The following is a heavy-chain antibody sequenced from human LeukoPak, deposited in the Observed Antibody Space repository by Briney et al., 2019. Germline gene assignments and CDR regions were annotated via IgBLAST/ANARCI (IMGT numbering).Heavy chain of an antibody. CDR1: DGYISGYY. Sequence: SETLSLTCTVSDGYISGYYWSWIRQPAGKGLEWVGRIYTSGSTHYNPSLKSRVTMSVDTSKNQFSLNLSSVTAADTAVYYCARLMTGTTTDFDIWGQGTMVTVSS. V-gene: IGHV4-4*07. CDR3: ARLMTGTTTDFDI. D-gene: IGHD1-7*01. CDR2: IYTSGST. J-gene: IGHJ3*02.